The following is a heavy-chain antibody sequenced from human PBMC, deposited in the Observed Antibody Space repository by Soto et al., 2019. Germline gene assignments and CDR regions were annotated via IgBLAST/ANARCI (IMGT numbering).Heavy chain of an antibody. Sequence: PGESLKISCKGSGYSFIDYWIGWVRQMPGKGLEWMGVIYPGDSDTRYSPSFQGQVTISADKSISTAYLQWTSLKASDTAMYYCARTAAAGKYYYGMDVWGQGTTVTVS. D-gene: IGHD6-13*01. CDR3: ARTAAAGKYYYGMDV. CDR1: GYSFIDYW. V-gene: IGHV5-51*01. CDR2: IYPGDSDT. J-gene: IGHJ6*02.